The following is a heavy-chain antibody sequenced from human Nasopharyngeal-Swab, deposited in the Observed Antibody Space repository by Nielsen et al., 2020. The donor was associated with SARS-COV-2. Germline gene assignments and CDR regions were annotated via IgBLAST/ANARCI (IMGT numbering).Heavy chain of an antibody. CDR1: VVTVSTITAV. CDR3: ARDSGYSGYSFFDY. Sequence: QTLSLTCALSVVTVSTITAVWNWIRQSPSPALEWRGGAYYTSQWHIDYAVSVESRIIINPDTSKNQFSLQLNSVTPEDTAVYYCARDSGYSGYSFFDYWGQGTLVTVSS. V-gene: IGHV6-1*01. J-gene: IGHJ4*02. CDR2: AYYTSQWHI. D-gene: IGHD5-12*01.